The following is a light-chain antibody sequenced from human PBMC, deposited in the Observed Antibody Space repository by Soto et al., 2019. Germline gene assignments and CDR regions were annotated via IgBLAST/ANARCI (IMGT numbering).Light chain of an antibody. CDR1: SSDVGGYNF. CDR3: CSCAGSYNYV. J-gene: IGLJ1*01. Sequence: QSALTQPRSVSGSPGQSVTISCTGTSSDVGGYNFVSWYQQHPGKAPKLMIYDVIKRPSGVPDRFSGSKSGNTASLTISGLQAEDEADYYCCSCAGSYNYVFGTGTKVTVL. V-gene: IGLV2-11*01. CDR2: DVI.